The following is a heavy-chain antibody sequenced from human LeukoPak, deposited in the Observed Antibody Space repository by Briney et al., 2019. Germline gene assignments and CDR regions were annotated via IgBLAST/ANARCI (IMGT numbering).Heavy chain of an antibody. CDR3: ARQAGNYARSRPLDY. V-gene: IGHV1-46*01. CDR1: GYTFTSYY. D-gene: IGHD3-22*01. CDR2: INPSGGST. Sequence: ASVKVSCKASGYTFTSYYMHWVRQAPGQGLEWMGIINPSGGSTSYAQKFQGRVTMTRDTSTSTVYMELSSLRSEDTAVYYCARQAGNYARSRPLDYWGQGTRVTASS. J-gene: IGHJ4*02.